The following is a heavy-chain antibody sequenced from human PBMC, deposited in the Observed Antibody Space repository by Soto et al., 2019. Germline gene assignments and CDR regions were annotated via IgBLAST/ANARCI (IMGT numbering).Heavy chain of an antibody. CDR2: ISVHNGNT. CDR1: GYGFTTYG. Sequence: QVHLVQSGAEVKKPGASVKVSCKGSGYGFTTYGITWVRQAPGQGLEWMAWISVHNGNTNYAQKLQGRVTVTRDTSTSTAYMELRSLRSDDTAVYYCARWRYGDYWGQGALVTVSS. D-gene: IGHD1-1*01. V-gene: IGHV1-18*01. J-gene: IGHJ4*02. CDR3: ARWRYGDY.